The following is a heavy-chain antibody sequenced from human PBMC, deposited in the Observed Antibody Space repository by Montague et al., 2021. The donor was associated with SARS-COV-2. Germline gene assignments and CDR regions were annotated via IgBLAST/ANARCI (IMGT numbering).Heavy chain of an antibody. V-gene: IGHV4-39*02. D-gene: IGHD6-19*01. Sequence: SETLSLTCTVSGGSISSSSYYWGWIRQPPGKGLEWIGNIYYSGSTYYNPSLKIRVTISADTSKNQFSLELTSVTAADTAVYYCARDRRDTAMAGRAYYYYYMGVWGKGTTVTVSS. CDR1: GGSISSSSYY. CDR3: ARDRRDTAMAGRAYYYYYMGV. J-gene: IGHJ6*03. CDR2: IYYSGST.